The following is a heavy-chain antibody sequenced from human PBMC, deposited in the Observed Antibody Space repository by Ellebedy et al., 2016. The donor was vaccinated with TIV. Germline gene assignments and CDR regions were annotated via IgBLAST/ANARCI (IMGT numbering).Heavy chain of an antibody. D-gene: IGHD4-17*01. CDR1: GGTFSSYA. J-gene: IGHJ4*02. CDR2: INPNSGDT. V-gene: IGHV1-2*02. CDR3: TRTLYGDYVGEKNF. Sequence: ASVKVSCKASGGTFSSYAISWVRQAPGQGLEWMGGINPNSGDTKYTQRLQGRVTVTRDTSINTVYMQLSSLRSDDTAVYYCTRTLYGDYVGEKNFWGQGTLVTVSS.